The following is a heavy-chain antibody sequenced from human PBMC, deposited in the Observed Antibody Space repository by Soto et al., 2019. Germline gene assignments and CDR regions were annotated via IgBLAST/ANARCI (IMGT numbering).Heavy chain of an antibody. CDR2: IFPSDSDT. CDR3: ARHPPFSSASDRLGP. CDR1: GYSFTSNW. Sequence: GESLKVSCKASGYSFTSNWIAWVRQMPGKGLEWMGIIFPSDSDTRYSPSFQGQVTISADKSTSTAYLQWSSLKPSDTAIYYCARHPPFSSASDRLGPWGQGTLVTVSS. J-gene: IGHJ5*02. D-gene: IGHD6-6*01. V-gene: IGHV5-51*01.